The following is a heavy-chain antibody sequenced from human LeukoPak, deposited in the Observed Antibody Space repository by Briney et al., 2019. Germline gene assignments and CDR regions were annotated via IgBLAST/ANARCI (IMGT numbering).Heavy chain of an antibody. V-gene: IGHV4-59*08. Sequence: SETLSLTCTVSGVSISSYCWSWIRQSPGKGLEWIGYIYYSGSTNYNPSLQSRVTISVDTSKNQVSLKLNSVTAADTAVYYCARGFSGYEPYYFAYWGQGTLVTVSS. CDR3: ARGFSGYEPYYFAY. CDR2: IYYSGST. D-gene: IGHD5-12*01. CDR1: GVSISSYC. J-gene: IGHJ4*02.